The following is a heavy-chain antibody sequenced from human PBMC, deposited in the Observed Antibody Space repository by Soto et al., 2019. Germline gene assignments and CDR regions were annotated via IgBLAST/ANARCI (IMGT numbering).Heavy chain of an antibody. V-gene: IGHV1-18*01. D-gene: IGHD3-10*01. CDR1: GYTFTSYG. CDR2: ISAYNGNT. CDR3: ARDYGFGELFDP. J-gene: IGHJ5*02. Sequence: QVQLVQSGAEVKKPGASVKVSCKASGYTFTSYGISWVRQAPGQGLEWMGWISAYNGNTNYAQKLQGRVTMTTDTSTSKAYMDLRSLRSDYTTVYYCARDYGFGELFDPWGQGTLVNVSS.